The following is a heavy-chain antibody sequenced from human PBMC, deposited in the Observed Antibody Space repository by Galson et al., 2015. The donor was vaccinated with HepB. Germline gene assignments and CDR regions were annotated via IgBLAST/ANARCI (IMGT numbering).Heavy chain of an antibody. D-gene: IGHD6-13*01. Sequence: SLRLSCAASGFTFSSYAMHWVRQAPGKGLEWAAVISYDGSNKYYADSVKGRFTISRDNSKNTLYLQMNSLRAEDTAVYYCARDAGGAAAGIEGLGYFQHWGQGTLVTVSS. CDR2: ISYDGSNK. V-gene: IGHV3-30*04. CDR3: ARDAGGAAAGIEGLGYFQH. CDR1: GFTFSSYA. J-gene: IGHJ1*01.